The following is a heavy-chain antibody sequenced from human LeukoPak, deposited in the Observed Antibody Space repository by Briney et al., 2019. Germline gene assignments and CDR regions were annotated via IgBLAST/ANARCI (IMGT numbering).Heavy chain of an antibody. CDR3: ARRCSSTSCHGFDY. J-gene: IGHJ4*02. CDR1: GFTFSSYW. V-gene: IGHV3-7*01. CDR2: INQDGSEK. Sequence: PGGSLRLSCAASGFTFSSYWMSWVRQAPGKGPEWVANINQDGSEKYYVDSVKGRFTISRDNAKNSLYLQMNSLRAEDTAVYYCARRCSSTSCHGFDYWGQGTPVTAAS. D-gene: IGHD2-2*01.